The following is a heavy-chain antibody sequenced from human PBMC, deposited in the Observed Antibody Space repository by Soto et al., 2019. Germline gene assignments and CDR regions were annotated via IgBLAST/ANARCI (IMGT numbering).Heavy chain of an antibody. D-gene: IGHD5-12*01. CDR2: IIPILGIA. CDR3: ASAGSGYIMSPPYGMDV. CDR1: GGTFSSYT. Sequence: GASVKVSCKASGGTFSSYTISWVRQAPGQGLEWMGRIIPILGIANYAQKFQGRVTITADKSTSTAYMELSSLRSEDTAVYYCASAGSGYIMSPPYGMDVWGQGTTVTVSS. V-gene: IGHV1-69*02. J-gene: IGHJ6*02.